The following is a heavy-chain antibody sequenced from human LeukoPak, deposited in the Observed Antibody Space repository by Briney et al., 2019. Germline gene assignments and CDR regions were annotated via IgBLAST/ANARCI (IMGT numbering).Heavy chain of an antibody. J-gene: IGHJ4*02. CDR3: ARNYYDSSGYYLDY. CDR2: IFYGGNT. Sequence: SETLSLTCTVSGGSISTSNFYWDWIRQPPGNGLEWIGSIFYGGNTYYNPSLKSQVTISVDTSKNQFSLRFNSVTAADTAVYYCARNYYDSSGYYLDYWGKGTLVTVSS. D-gene: IGHD3-22*01. V-gene: IGHV4-39*07. CDR1: GGSISTSNFY.